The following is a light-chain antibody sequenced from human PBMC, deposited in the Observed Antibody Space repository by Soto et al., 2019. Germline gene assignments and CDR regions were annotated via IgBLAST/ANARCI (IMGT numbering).Light chain of an antibody. J-gene: IGLJ1*01. CDR1: SSDVGGYDY. V-gene: IGLV2-14*01. CDR3: ASYTSITTLYV. Sequence: SALTQPASVSGSPGQSITISCTGSSSDVGGYDYVSWYQHHPGKGPKLILYEVSNRPSGVSDRFSGSKSGNTASLSISGLQAEDEADYYCASYTSITTLYVFGTGTKV. CDR2: EVS.